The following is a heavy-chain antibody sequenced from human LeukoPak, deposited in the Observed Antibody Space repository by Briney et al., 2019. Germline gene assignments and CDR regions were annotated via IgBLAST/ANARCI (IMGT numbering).Heavy chain of an antibody. Sequence: ASVKVSCKASGYTFTGYYMHWVRQAPGQALEWMGWINPNSGGTNYAQKFQGRVTMTRDTSISTAYMELSRLRSDDTAVYYCARAIPLAAALDYWGQGALVTVSS. J-gene: IGHJ4*02. CDR2: INPNSGGT. CDR1: GYTFTGYY. D-gene: IGHD6-13*01. CDR3: ARAIPLAAALDY. V-gene: IGHV1-2*02.